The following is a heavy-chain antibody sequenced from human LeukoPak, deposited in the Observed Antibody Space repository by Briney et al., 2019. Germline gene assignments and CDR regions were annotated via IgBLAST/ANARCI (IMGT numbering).Heavy chain of an antibody. CDR3: ARGLYYYGSGSYYSGDEDAFDI. J-gene: IGHJ3*02. CDR1: GFTFSSYW. CDR2: IKQDGSEK. V-gene: IGHV3-7*01. D-gene: IGHD3-10*01. Sequence: GGSLRLSCAASGFTFSSYWMSWVRQAPGKGLEWVANIKQDGSEKYYVDSVKGRFTISRDNAKNSLYLQMNSLRAEDTAVYYCARGLYYYGSGSYYSGDEDAFDIWGQGTMVTVSS.